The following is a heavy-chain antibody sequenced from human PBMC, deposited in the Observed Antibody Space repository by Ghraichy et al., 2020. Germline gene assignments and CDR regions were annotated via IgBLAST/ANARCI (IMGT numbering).Heavy chain of an antibody. V-gene: IGHV3-7*01. CDR2: IQQDGSET. CDR1: GFTFSSYW. D-gene: IGHD6-13*01. Sequence: GGSLRLSCAASGFTFSSYWMTWVRQAPGKGLEWVANIQQDGSETYYVDSVKGRFTISRDNAKSSLYLQMDSLRAEDTAVYYCARGRGIDDYWGQGTLVTVSP. J-gene: IGHJ4*02. CDR3: ARGRGIDDY.